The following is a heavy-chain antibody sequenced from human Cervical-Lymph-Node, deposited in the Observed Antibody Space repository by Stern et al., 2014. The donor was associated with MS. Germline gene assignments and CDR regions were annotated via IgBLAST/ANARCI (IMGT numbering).Heavy chain of an antibody. V-gene: IGHV4-59*01. CDR2: LSYSGST. D-gene: IGHD3-3*01. Sequence: QLQLQESGPGLVKPSESLSLSCTVSGDSFRSYYWSWIRQPPGKGLEWIGYLSYSGSTDYNPSRKSRITISVDTSKNQFSLKLSSVADADAAVYYCARVDDFWSENYGMGVWGQGTTVTVSS. CDR1: GDSFRSYY. CDR3: ARVDDFWSENYGMGV. J-gene: IGHJ6*02.